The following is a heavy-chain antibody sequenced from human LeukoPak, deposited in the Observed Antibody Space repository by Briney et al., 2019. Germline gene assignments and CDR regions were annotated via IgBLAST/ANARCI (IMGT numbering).Heavy chain of an antibody. D-gene: IGHD6-19*01. V-gene: IGHV3-21*01. CDR1: GFTFSSYE. J-gene: IGHJ4*02. CDR2: ISSSGRYT. Sequence: GGPLRLSCAASGFTFSSYEMHWVRQPPGKGLEWVSSISSSGRYTYYSDSVKGRFTISRDNAKNSLYLQMNSLRAEDTAVYYCARDMSSGWYSNFDYWGQGTLVTVSS. CDR3: ARDMSSGWYSNFDY.